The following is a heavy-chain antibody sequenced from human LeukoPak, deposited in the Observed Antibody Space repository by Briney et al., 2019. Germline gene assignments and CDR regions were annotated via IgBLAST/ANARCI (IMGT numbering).Heavy chain of an antibody. D-gene: IGHD3-10*01. Sequence: GGSLRLSCAASGFTFSSYGMHWVRQAPGKGLEWVAVISYDGSNKYYADSVKGRFTISRDNSKNTLYLQMNSLRAEDTAVYYCATAHRVVRGAYYYYGMDVWGQGTTVTVSS. J-gene: IGHJ6*02. CDR3: ATAHRVVRGAYYYYGMDV. V-gene: IGHV3-30*03. CDR2: ISYDGSNK. CDR1: GFTFSSYG.